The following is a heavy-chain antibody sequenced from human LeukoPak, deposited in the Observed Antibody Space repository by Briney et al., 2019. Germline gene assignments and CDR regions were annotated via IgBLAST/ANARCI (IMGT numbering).Heavy chain of an antibody. J-gene: IGHJ4*02. CDR2: IIPILGIV. D-gene: IGHD5-24*01. V-gene: IGHV1-69*04. Sequence: ASVKVSCKASGGTFSSYAISWVRQAPGQGLEWMGRIIPILGIVNYAQKFQGRVTITADKSTSTAYMELSSLRSEDTAVYYCAREGGDGYNFDYWGQGTLVTVSS. CDR1: GGTFSSYA. CDR3: AREGGDGYNFDY.